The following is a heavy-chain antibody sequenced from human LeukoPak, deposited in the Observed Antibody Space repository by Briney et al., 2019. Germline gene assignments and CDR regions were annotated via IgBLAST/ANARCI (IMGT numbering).Heavy chain of an antibody. D-gene: IGHD3-10*01. CDR1: GFTFSSFT. CDR2: IGGSGAGT. Sequence: GGSLRLSCAASGFTFSSFTMTWVRQAPGKGLEWVSTIGGSGAGTYYAGSVKGRFTISRDNSKNTLSLQMNSLRAEDSAIYYCAKNYYGSGTMGGYWGQGTLVTVSS. V-gene: IGHV3-23*01. J-gene: IGHJ4*02. CDR3: AKNYYGSGTMGGY.